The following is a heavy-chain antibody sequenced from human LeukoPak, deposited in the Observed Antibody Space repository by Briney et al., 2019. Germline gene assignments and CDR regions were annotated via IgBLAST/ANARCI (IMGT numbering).Heavy chain of an antibody. CDR3: AKTTVGYSSGRYPGWPADC. D-gene: IGHD6-19*01. CDR2: ICGSGGCT. J-gene: IGHJ4*02. V-gene: IGHV3-23*01. CDR1: GFTFNTYA. Sequence: GGSLRLSCAASGFTFNTYAIYWVRQAPGKGLEWVSGICGSGGCTYYADSVKGRFTISRDNSKNTVYLQMNSLTADDTAVYYCAKTTVGYSSGRYPGWPADCWGQGALVTVSS.